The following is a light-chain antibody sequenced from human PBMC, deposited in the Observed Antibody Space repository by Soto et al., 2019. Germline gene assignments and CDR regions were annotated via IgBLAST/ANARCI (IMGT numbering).Light chain of an antibody. CDR1: KRVSSSN. V-gene: IGKV3-20*01. J-gene: IGKJ4*01. CDR2: GAS. Sequence: EVVLRQSPGTLSFSPGERAPLSSRPGKRVSSSNLPGYQQKPGQAPRPPIYGASIRATGIPDRVSGSGSGTDFTLTTSRLEPEDFALYYCQQYGSSVTFGGGTKVEIK. CDR3: QQYGSSVT.